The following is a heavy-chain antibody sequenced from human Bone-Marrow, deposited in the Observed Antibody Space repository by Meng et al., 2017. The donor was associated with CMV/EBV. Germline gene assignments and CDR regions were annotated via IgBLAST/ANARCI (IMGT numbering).Heavy chain of an antibody. CDR1: GITVSTNY. CDR3: AREGALAGKGGGFDP. D-gene: IGHD6-19*01. CDR2: IYSGGST. Sequence: GESLKIYCAASGITVSTNYMSWVRQAPGKGLEWVSVIYSGGSTYYADSVKGRFTTSRDNSKNTLYLQMNSLRAEDTALYYCAREGALAGKGGGFDPWGQGTLVTVSS. J-gene: IGHJ5*02. V-gene: IGHV3-53*01.